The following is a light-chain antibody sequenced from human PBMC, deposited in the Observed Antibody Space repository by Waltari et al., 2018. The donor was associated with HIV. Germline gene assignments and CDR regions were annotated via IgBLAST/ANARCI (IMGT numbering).Light chain of an antibody. CDR2: NTN. J-gene: IGLJ3*02. CDR3: LTWDDTVNGRV. Sequence: QSVLTQPPSASGTPGQTVTISCSGSTSHIGGNSVNWYQQFPGTAPKLLIHNTNRRPSGVPDRFSGSKSGTSASLAISGLQSDDEADYYCLTWDDTVNGRVFGGGTKLTVL. V-gene: IGLV1-44*01. CDR1: TSHIGGNS.